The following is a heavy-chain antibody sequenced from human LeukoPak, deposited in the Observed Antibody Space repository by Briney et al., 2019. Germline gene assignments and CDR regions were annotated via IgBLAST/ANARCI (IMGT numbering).Heavy chain of an antibody. CDR3: AKDTLLWFGELSYFDY. J-gene: IGHJ4*02. CDR1: GFTFSSYA. CDR2: ISGSGGST. D-gene: IGHD3-10*01. Sequence: PGGSLRLSCAASGFTFSSYAMSWVRQAPGKGLEWVSAISGSGGSTYYADSVKGRFTISRDNSKNTLYLQMNSLRAEDTAVYYCAKDTLLWFGELSYFDYWGQGTLVTVSS. V-gene: IGHV3-23*01.